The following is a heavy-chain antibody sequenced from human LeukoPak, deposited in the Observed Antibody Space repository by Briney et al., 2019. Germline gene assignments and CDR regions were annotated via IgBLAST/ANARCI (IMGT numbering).Heavy chain of an antibody. CDR3: ATDIAAAGSLDY. CDR1: GYTFTRLS. J-gene: IGHJ4*02. V-gene: IGHV1-24*01. Sequence: ASVKVSCKVSGYTFTRLSMHWVRQAPGKGLEWLGGIDPEGGETIYAQKFQGRVTMTEDTSINTAYMELSSLRSEDTAVYYCATDIAAAGSLDYWGQGTLVTVSS. CDR2: IDPEGGET. D-gene: IGHD6-13*01.